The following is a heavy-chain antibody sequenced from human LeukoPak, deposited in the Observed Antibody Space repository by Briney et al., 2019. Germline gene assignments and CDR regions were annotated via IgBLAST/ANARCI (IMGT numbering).Heavy chain of an antibody. CDR2: ISDTGNT. D-gene: IGHD2-15*01. J-gene: IGHJ4*02. CDR3: AKAPVTTCRGAFCYPFDY. Sequence: GSLRLSCAASGFIFRNYAMSWVRQAPGKGLEWVSAISDTGNTYHADSVKGRFTISRDSSKNTLFLQMNRLRPEDAAVYYCAKAPVTTCRGAFCYPFDYWGLGTLVTVSS. CDR1: GFIFRNYA. V-gene: IGHV3-23*01.